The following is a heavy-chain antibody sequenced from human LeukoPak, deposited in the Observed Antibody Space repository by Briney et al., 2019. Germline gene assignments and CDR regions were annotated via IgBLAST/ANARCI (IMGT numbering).Heavy chain of an antibody. CDR2: INHSGST. Sequence: PSETLSLTCAVYGGSFSGYYWSWLRQPPGKGLEWIGEINHSGSTNYNPSLKSRVTISVDTSKNQFSLKLSSVTAADAAVYYCARGTVTRYYYYYMDVWGKGTTVTVS. CDR1: GGSFSGYY. J-gene: IGHJ6*03. V-gene: IGHV4-34*01. D-gene: IGHD4-17*01. CDR3: ARGTVTRYYYYYMDV.